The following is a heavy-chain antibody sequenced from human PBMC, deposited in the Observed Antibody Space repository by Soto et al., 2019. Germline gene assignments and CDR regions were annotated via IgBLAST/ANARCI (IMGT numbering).Heavy chain of an antibody. V-gene: IGHV3-66*01. J-gene: IGHJ4*02. Sequence: EVQLVESGGGLVQPGGSLRLSCAASGFTVSSNYMRWVRQAPGKGLEWVSVIYSGGSTYYAVSVKGSFTISRDNSKNTLYLQKNSLRAEDTAVYYCARAPYSSGWYAFYYFDYWGQGTLVTFSS. CDR1: GFTVSSNY. CDR2: IYSGGST. CDR3: ARAPYSSGWYAFYYFDY. D-gene: IGHD6-19*01.